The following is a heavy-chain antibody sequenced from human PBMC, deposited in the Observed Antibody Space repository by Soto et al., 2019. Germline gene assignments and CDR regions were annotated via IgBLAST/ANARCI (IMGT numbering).Heavy chain of an antibody. CDR3: AKESSSWYRGSAFDI. V-gene: IGHV3-30*18. D-gene: IGHD6-13*01. CDR1: GFTFSSYG. CDR2: ISYDGSNK. J-gene: IGHJ3*02. Sequence: GESLKISCAASGFTFSSYGMHWVRQAPGKGLEWVAVISYDGSNKYYADSVKGRFTISRDNSKNTLYLQMNSLRAEDTAVYYCAKESSSWYRGSAFDIWGQGTMVTVSS.